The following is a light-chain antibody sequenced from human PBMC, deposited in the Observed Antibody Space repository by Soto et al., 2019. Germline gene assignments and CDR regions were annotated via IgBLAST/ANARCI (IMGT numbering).Light chain of an antibody. J-gene: IGKJ1*01. CDR3: QEYNAWPPGT. CDR1: QSVKNY. V-gene: IGKV3D-15*01. Sequence: TQSPATLSVSSGEGITLSCRASQSVKNYLAWYQHKPGQSPRLLFYDASIRATGVPARFSAGGSGTEFTLVISSLQSEDAAVYYCQEYNAWPPGTFGRGTKVEIK. CDR2: DAS.